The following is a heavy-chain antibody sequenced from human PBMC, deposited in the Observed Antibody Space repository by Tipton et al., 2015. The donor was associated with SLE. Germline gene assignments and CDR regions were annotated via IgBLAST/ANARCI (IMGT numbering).Heavy chain of an antibody. Sequence: TLSLTCTVSGDSISNVGYYWSWIRQHPGKGLEWIGYIYYSGSTDYYDPSLESRVSISIDTSKNEFSLKLSSVTAADTAVYYCAREGDSSANFYYYGVNVWGQGTTGTVSS. J-gene: IGHJ6*02. CDR1: GDSISNVGYY. CDR3: AREGDSSANFYYYGVNV. CDR2: IYYSGSTD. D-gene: IGHD2-21*01. V-gene: IGHV4-31*03.